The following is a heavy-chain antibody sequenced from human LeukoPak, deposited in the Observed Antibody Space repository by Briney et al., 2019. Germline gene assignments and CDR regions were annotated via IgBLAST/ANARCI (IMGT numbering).Heavy chain of an antibody. Sequence: PGGSLRLSCAASGFTFSSYWMSWVRQAPGKGLEWVANIEQDGSEKYYVDSVKGRFTISRDNAKNSLYLQMNSLRAEDTAVYYCARGGYCSGGSCRNYYMDVWGKGTTVTVSS. J-gene: IGHJ6*03. CDR1: GFTFSSYW. CDR2: IEQDGSEK. V-gene: IGHV3-7*01. CDR3: ARGGYCSGGSCRNYYMDV. D-gene: IGHD2-15*01.